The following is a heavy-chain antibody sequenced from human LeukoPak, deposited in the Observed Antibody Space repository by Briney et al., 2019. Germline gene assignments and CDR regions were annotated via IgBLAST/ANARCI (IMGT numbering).Heavy chain of an antibody. D-gene: IGHD2-15*01. CDR1: GYTPSGYG. V-gene: IGHV1-18*01. J-gene: IGHJ4*02. CDR2: VSAHNGNT. CDR3: ARESYCSGGNCYSGATDY. Sequence: ASVKVSCKASGYTPSGYGISWVRQAPGQGLEWMGWVSAHNGNTNYAQNFQGRVTMTTDTSTSTAYMELRSLTSDDTAVYYCARESYCSGGNCYSGATDYWGQGTLVTVSS.